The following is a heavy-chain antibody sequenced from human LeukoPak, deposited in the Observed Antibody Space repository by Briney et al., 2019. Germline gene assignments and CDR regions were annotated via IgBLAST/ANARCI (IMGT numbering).Heavy chain of an antibody. CDR2: IYYIGTS. J-gene: IGHJ4*02. D-gene: IGHD1-26*01. CDR3: ARHKSGSYVRYFDF. CDR1: GDSINTTNYF. Sequence: PSETLSLTYTVSGDSINTTNYFWGWLRQSTGKGLEWIGNIYYIGTSDYNPSLKSRVTISIDTSKNQFSLNLRSVTAADTALYYCARHKSGSYVRYFDFWGQGALVTVS. V-gene: IGHV4-39*01.